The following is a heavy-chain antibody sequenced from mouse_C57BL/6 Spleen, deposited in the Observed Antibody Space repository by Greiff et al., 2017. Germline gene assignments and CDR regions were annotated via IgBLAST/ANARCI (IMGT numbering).Heavy chain of an antibody. CDR1: GYTFTSYW. Sequence: QVQLQQPGAELVKPGASVKLSCKASGYTFTSYWMHWVKQRPGQGLEWIGMIHPNSGSTNYNEKFKSKATLTVDKSSSTAYMQLSSLTSEESAVYYCARDYGSSSYWYFDVWGTGTTVTVSS. D-gene: IGHD1-1*01. J-gene: IGHJ1*03. V-gene: IGHV1-64*01. CDR2: IHPNSGST. CDR3: ARDYGSSSYWYFDV.